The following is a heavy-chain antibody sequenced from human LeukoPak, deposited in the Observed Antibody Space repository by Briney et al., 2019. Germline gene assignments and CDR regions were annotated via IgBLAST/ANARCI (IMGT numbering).Heavy chain of an antibody. D-gene: IGHD3-10*01. CDR2: ISRSSSYI. Sequence: GGSLRLSCAASGFTFSRYSMNWVRQAPGKGLEWVSCISRSSSYIYYADSVKGRFTISRDNAKNSLYLQMDSLRAEDTAVYYCARDPHYYGSGTYMPYYFDYWGQGTLVTVSS. CDR3: ARDPHYYGSGTYMPYYFDY. V-gene: IGHV3-21*01. CDR1: GFTFSRYS. J-gene: IGHJ4*02.